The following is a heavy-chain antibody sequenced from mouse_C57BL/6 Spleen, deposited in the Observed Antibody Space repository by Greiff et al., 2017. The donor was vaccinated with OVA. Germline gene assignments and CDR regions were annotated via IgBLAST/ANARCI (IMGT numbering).Heavy chain of an antibody. J-gene: IGHJ4*01. CDR1: GYTFTSYW. CDR3: ARRRDSSCYAAMDY. Sequence: QVQLQQPGAELVKPGASVKMSCKASGYTFTSYWITWVKQRPGQGLEWIGDIYPGSGSTNYNEKFKSKATLTVDTSSSTAYMQLSSLTSEDSAVYYWARRRDSSCYAAMDYWGQGTSVTVSS. D-gene: IGHD3-2*02. CDR2: IYPGSGST. V-gene: IGHV1-55*01.